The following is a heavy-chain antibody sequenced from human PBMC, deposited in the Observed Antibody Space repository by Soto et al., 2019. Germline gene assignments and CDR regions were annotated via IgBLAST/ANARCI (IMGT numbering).Heavy chain of an antibody. D-gene: IGHD2-2*01. CDR1: GFTFSSYA. CDR3: ATDIVVVPAARSGSDY. J-gene: IGHJ4*02. Sequence: PGESLKISCAASGFTFSSYAMSWVRQAPGKGLEWVSAISGSGGSTYYADSVKGRFTISRDNSKNTLYLQMNSLRAEDTAVYYCATDIVVVPAARSGSDYWGQGTLVTVSS. V-gene: IGHV3-23*01. CDR2: ISGSGGST.